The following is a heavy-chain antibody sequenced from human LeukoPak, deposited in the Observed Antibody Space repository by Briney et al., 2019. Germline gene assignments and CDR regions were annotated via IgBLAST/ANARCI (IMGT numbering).Heavy chain of an antibody. J-gene: IGHJ3*02. CDR1: GGTFSSYA. Sequence: GASVKVSCKASGGTFSSYAISWVRQAPGQGLEWMGRIIPILGIANYAQKFQGRVTITADKSTSTAYMELSSLRSEDTAVYYCARFNLVPPRGAVEIVGATRGAFDIWGQGTMVTVSS. V-gene: IGHV1-69*04. D-gene: IGHD1-26*01. CDR2: IIPILGIA. CDR3: ARFNLVPPRGAVEIVGATRGAFDI.